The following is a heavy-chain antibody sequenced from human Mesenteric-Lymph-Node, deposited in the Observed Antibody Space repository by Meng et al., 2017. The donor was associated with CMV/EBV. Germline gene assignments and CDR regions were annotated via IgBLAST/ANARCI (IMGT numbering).Heavy chain of an antibody. CDR1: GYTFTSHD. CDR3: AREGGGIAVAGTNLLYYYGMDV. V-gene: IGHV1-8*01. D-gene: IGHD6-19*01. CDR2: MNSYSGDT. Sequence: ASVKVSCKGSGYTFTSHDIDWVRQAAGQGLEWMGWMNSYSGDTGYAQKFQGRVTMTRDTAIGTAYMELRSLQYDDTAVYYCAREGGGIAVAGTNLLYYYGMDVWGQGTTVTVSS. J-gene: IGHJ6*02.